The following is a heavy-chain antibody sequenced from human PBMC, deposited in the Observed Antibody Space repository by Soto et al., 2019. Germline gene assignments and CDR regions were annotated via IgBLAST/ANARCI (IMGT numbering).Heavy chain of an antibody. D-gene: IGHD5-12*01. CDR1: GFTFSSSS. CDR3: ARFETSKDTSGHED. V-gene: IGHV3-21*01. Sequence: EVQLVESGGGLVKTGGSLRLSCAASGFTFSSSSLNWVRQAPGKGLEWVSSISGDSIHIIYADSVKGRFTVSRDDAKNSLYLQMNSLTAEDTAVYYCARFETSKDTSGHEDWGQGTLVAVSS. CDR2: ISGDSIHI. J-gene: IGHJ4*02.